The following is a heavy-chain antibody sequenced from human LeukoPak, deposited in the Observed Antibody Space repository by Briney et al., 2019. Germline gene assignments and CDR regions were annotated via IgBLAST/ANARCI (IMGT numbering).Heavy chain of an antibody. CDR3: ARDHVWGCYNYYYYYMDV. D-gene: IGHD3-16*01. CDR1: GGSISSYY. Sequence: SETLSLTCTVSGGSISSYYWSWIRQPAGKGLEWIGRIYTSGSTNYNPSLKSRVTMSVDTSKNQFSLKLSSVTAADTAVYYCARDHVWGCYNYYYYYMDVWGKGTTVTISS. V-gene: IGHV4-4*07. CDR2: IYTSGST. J-gene: IGHJ6*03.